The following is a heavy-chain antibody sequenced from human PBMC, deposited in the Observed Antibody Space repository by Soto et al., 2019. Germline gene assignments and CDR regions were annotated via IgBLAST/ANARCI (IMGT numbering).Heavy chain of an antibody. CDR3: VRDFRWAETPYNWFAP. Sequence: PGGYLGLSCSTSGFTFTTYYMSWVRQAPGKGLEWVANIKQDGSAETYLDSVKGRFTISRDNAKNSLYLQMNSLRVEDTAVYYCVRDFRWAETPYNWFAPWGQGALVTVSS. CDR1: GFTFTTYY. CDR2: IKQDGSAE. J-gene: IGHJ5*02. V-gene: IGHV3-7*01.